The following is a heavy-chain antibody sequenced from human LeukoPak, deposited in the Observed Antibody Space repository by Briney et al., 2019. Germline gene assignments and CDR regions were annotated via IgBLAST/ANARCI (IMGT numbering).Heavy chain of an antibody. Sequence: GGSLRLSCAASGFTVSSNYMSWARQPPGKGLEWVSVIYSGGSTYYADSVKGRFTISRDNSKNTLYLQMNSLRAEDTAVYYCARDSLYYYYYGMDVWGQGTTVTVSS. CDR2: IYSGGST. CDR1: GFTVSSNY. CDR3: ARDSLYYYYYGMDV. V-gene: IGHV3-53*01. J-gene: IGHJ6*02.